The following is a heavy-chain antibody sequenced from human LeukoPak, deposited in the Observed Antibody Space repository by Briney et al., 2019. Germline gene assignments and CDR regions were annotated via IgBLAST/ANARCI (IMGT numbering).Heavy chain of an antibody. D-gene: IGHD1-26*01. V-gene: IGHV3-74*01. CDR3: AREELLGAYYYYGMDV. Sequence: GGSLRLSCAASGFTFSSYAMHWVRQAPGKGLVWVSRISTDGSITSYADSVKGRFTISRDNAKNSLYLQMNSLRAEDTAVYYCAREELLGAYYYYGMDVWGQGTTVTVSS. CDR1: GFTFSSYA. J-gene: IGHJ6*02. CDR2: ISTDGSIT.